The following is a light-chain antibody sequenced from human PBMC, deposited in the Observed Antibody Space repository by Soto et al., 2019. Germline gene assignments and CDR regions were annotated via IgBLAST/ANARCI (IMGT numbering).Light chain of an antibody. J-gene: IGKJ5*01. Sequence: EIVLTQSPGTLSLSPGERATLSCRASQSVSSSYLAWYQQKPGQAPRLLIYGASSRATGIPDRFSGSGSGTDFTLTISRLEPEDFAVYYCQQYGSSPPIPFGQGTLLENK. CDR3: QQYGSSPPIP. CDR2: GAS. CDR1: QSVSSSY. V-gene: IGKV3-20*01.